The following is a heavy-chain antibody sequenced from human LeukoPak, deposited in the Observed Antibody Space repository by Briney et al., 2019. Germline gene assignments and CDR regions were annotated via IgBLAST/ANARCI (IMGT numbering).Heavy chain of an antibody. CDR1: GGSISSGGYS. Sequence: SQTLSLTCAVSGGSISSGGYSWSWIRQPPGKGLEWIGYIYHSGSTYYNPSLKSRVTISVDRSKNQFSLKLSSVTAADTAVYSCAREGEAAVGKGGDDACDIWGKGKMATVFS. CDR2: IYHSGST. CDR3: AREGEAAVGKGGDDACDI. V-gene: IGHV4-30-2*01. J-gene: IGHJ3*02. D-gene: IGHD6-13*01.